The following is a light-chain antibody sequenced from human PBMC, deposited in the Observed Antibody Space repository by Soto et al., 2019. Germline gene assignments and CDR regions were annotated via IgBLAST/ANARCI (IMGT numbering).Light chain of an antibody. Sequence: QSVLTQPPSVSGAPGQRVTISCTGCSSNIGADFDVHWYQRLPGTAPRLLIYGHSNRPSGVPDRFSGSKSGTSASLAITGLQAEDEADYYCQSYDSGLSGYVFGAGTKLTVL. CDR2: GHS. CDR3: QSYDSGLSGYV. CDR1: SSNIGADFD. J-gene: IGLJ1*01. V-gene: IGLV1-40*01.